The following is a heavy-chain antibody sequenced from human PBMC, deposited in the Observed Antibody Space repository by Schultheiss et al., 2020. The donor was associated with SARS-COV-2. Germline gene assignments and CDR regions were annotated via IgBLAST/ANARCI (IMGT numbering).Heavy chain of an antibody. Sequence: GSLRLSCAVSGYSISSGYYWGWIRQPPGKGLEWIGSIYHSGSTYYNPSLKSRVTISVDTSKNQFSLKLSSVTAADTAVYYCARDLRDSYGAGYWGQGTLVTVSS. J-gene: IGHJ4*02. CDR1: GYSISSGYY. D-gene: IGHD5-18*01. V-gene: IGHV4-38-2*02. CDR3: ARDLRDSYGAGY. CDR2: IYHSGST.